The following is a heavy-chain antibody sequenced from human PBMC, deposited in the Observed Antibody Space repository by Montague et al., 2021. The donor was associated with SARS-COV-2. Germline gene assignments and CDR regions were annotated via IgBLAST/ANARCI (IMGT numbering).Heavy chain of an antibody. CDR3: ARPSCSSTSCYGPLWY. V-gene: IGHV4-34*01. D-gene: IGHD2-2*01. CDR2: INHSGST. Sequence: SETLSLTCAVYGESFIGYYWSWIRQPPGKGLEWIGEINHSGSTNSNPSLKSRLTISVDTSKTQFSLKLSSVTAADTAVYYCARPSCSSTSCYGPLWYWGQGTLVTVSS. J-gene: IGHJ4*02. CDR1: GESFIGYY.